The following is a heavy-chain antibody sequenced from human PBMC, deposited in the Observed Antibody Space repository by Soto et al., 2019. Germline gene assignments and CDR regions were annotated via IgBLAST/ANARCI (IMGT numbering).Heavy chain of an antibody. Sequence: SVKVSLKASGYTFTSYGISWVRQAPGQGLEWMGWISAYNGNTNYAQKLQGRVTMTTDTSTSTAYMELRSLRSDDTAVYYCARGDSSGYYYRWFDPWGQGTLVTVSS. CDR3: ARGDSSGYYYRWFDP. V-gene: IGHV1-18*01. J-gene: IGHJ5*02. CDR2: ISAYNGNT. CDR1: GYTFTSYG. D-gene: IGHD3-22*01.